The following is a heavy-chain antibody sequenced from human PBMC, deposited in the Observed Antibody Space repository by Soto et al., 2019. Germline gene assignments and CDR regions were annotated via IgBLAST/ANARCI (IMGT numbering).Heavy chain of an antibody. V-gene: IGHV3-33*01. CDR1: GFTFSSYG. CDR3: ARGPKPVAGYTKTALDY. D-gene: IGHD6-19*01. J-gene: IGHJ4*02. CDR2: IWYDGSNK. Sequence: QVQLVESGGGVVQPGRSLRLSCAASGFTFSSYGMHWVRQAPGKGLEWVAVIWYDGSNKYYADSVKGRFTISRDNSKNTLYLRMNSLRAEDTAVYYCARGPKPVAGYTKTALDYWGQGTLVTVSS.